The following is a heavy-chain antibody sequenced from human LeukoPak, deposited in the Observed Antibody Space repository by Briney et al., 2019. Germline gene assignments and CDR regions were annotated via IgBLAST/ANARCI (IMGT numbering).Heavy chain of an antibody. Sequence: GGSLRLSCAAFGFTFSSYSMNWVRQAPGKGLEWVSYISSRSTTTYYADSVKGRFTISRDNAKNSLYLQMNSLRAEDTAVYYCARALPSPLYSGSYADAFDIWGQGTMVTVSS. V-gene: IGHV3-48*04. D-gene: IGHD1-26*01. CDR2: ISSRSTTT. CDR1: GFTFSSYS. J-gene: IGHJ3*02. CDR3: ARALPSPLYSGSYADAFDI.